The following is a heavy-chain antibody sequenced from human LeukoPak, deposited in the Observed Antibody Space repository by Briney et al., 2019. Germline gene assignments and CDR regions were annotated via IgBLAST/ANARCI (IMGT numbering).Heavy chain of an antibody. Sequence: SVKVSCKASGGTFSSYTVSWVRQAPGQGLEWMGRIIPILSIANYAQKFQGRVTITADKSTSTAYMELSSLRSEDTAVYYCARVGYSSFGDYMDVWGKGTTVTVSS. CDR1: GGTFSSYT. V-gene: IGHV1-69*02. J-gene: IGHJ6*03. D-gene: IGHD6-13*01. CDR3: ARVGYSSFGDYMDV. CDR2: IIPILSIA.